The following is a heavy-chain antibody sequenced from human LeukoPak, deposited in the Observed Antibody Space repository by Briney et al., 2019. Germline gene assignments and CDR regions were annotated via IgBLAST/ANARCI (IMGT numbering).Heavy chain of an antibody. CDR1: GGSISSYY. D-gene: IGHD1-26*01. CDR3: TSGKRSDAFDI. V-gene: IGHV4-59*08. J-gene: IGHJ3*02. Sequence: PSETLSLTCTVSGGSISSYYWSWIRQPPGKGLEWIGYIYNSGSTNYNPSLKSRLTISVDTSKNQFSLKLSSVTAADTAVYYCTSGKRSDAFDIWGQGTMVTVSS. CDR2: IYNSGST.